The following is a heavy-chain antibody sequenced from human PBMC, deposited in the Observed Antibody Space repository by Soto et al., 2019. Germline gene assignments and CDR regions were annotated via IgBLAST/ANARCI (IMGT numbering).Heavy chain of an antibody. Sequence: PGESLKISCQGSGYSFTSHWIAWVRQMPGKGLEWMGIIYPDDSDTRYSPSFQGQVTISADKSISTAYLQWSSLKASDTAMYYCARQAGNILTAFDIWGQGTMVTVSS. V-gene: IGHV5-51*01. CDR3: ARQAGNILTAFDI. D-gene: IGHD3-9*01. CDR2: IYPDDSDT. J-gene: IGHJ3*02. CDR1: GYSFTSHW.